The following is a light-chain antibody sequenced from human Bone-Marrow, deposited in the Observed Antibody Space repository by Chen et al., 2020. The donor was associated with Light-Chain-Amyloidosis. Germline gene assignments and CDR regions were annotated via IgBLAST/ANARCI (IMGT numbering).Light chain of an antibody. Sequence: SYLLTQPSSVSVAPGQTATIDCGGNNIGSTSVHWYQQTPGQDPLLVVYDDSDRPTGIPERLSGSNSGTTAPLTISRVEAGDEADYYCQVWDRSSDRPVFGGGTKLTVL. CDR1: NIGSTS. V-gene: IGLV3-21*02. CDR2: DDS. J-gene: IGLJ3*02. CDR3: QVWDRSSDRPV.